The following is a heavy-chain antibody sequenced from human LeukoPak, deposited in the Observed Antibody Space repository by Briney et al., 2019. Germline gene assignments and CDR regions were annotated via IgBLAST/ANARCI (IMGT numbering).Heavy chain of an antibody. J-gene: IGHJ4*02. Sequence: GGSLRLSCAASGLTFSNYAMSWVRQAPGKGLEWVSSIENNDGTTYYADSMKGRFTISRDNSKHMVYLQMNSLRAEDTAMYYCANLYYDFPFWGQGTLVTVSS. CDR2: IENNDGTT. CDR3: ANLYYDFPF. D-gene: IGHD3/OR15-3a*01. V-gene: IGHV3-23*01. CDR1: GLTFSNYA.